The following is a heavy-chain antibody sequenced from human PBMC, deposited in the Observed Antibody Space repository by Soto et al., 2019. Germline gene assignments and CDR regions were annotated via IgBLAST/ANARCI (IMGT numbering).Heavy chain of an antibody. V-gene: IGHV3-13*01. CDR1: GFTLRSYE. CDR3: ARAPPRGYCSGGSCYSEDYYYYMDV. D-gene: IGHD2-15*01. Sequence: PGGSLRLSCAASGFTLRSYEMHWVRQATGKGLEWVSAIGTAGDTYYPGSVKGRFTISRENAKNSLYLQMNSLRAGDTAVYYCARAPPRGYCSGGSCYSEDYYYYMDVWGKGTTVTVSS. J-gene: IGHJ6*03. CDR2: IGTAGDT.